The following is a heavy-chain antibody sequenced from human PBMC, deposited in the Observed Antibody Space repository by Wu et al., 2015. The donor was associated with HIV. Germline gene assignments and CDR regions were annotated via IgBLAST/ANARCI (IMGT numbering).Heavy chain of an antibody. CDR3: ARDGSDWYSRYTRPFDY. V-gene: IGHV1-69*05. Sequence: QVQLVQSGAEVKKPGSSVKVSCKASGGTFSSYAISWVRQAPGQGLEWMGRIIPIFGTANYAQKFQGRVTITRNTSINTAYMELRSLRSEDTAIYYCARDGSDWYSRYTRPFDYWAREPWSPSPQ. CDR1: GGTFSSYA. D-gene: IGHD2-21*02. J-gene: IGHJ4*02. CDR2: IIPIFGTA.